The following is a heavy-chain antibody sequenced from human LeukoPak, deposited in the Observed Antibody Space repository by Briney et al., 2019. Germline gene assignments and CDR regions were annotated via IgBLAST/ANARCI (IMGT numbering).Heavy chain of an antibody. CDR3: ARMDVGRDGYNSDY. D-gene: IGHD5-24*01. V-gene: IGHV3-48*03. J-gene: IGHJ4*02. CDR1: GFTFSSYA. CDR2: ISSSGSTI. Sequence: GGSLRLSCAASGFTFSSYAMNWVRQAPGKGLEWVSYISSSGSTIYYADSVKGRFTISRDNAKNSLYLQMNSLRAEDTAVYYCARMDVGRDGYNSDYWGQGTLVTVSS.